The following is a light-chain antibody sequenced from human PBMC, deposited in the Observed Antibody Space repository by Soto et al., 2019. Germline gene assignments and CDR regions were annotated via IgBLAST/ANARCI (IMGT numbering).Light chain of an antibody. Sequence: QSVLTQPASVSGSPGQSITLSCTGTSSDIGGYDYVSWYQRYPGKAPKLIIYDVNNRPSGVSNRFSGSRSGNTASLTISGLQAEDEADYYCTSYASSSTHVVFGGGTKVT. V-gene: IGLV2-14*01. CDR1: SSDIGGYDY. CDR3: TSYASSSTHVV. J-gene: IGLJ2*01. CDR2: DVN.